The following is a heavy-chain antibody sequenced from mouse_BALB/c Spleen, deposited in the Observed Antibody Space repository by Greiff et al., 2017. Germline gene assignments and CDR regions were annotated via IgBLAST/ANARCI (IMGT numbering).Heavy chain of an antibody. CDR3: ARDPTGFAY. CDR1: GFTFSDYY. J-gene: IGHJ3*01. CDR2: ISDGGSYT. Sequence: EVQGVESGGGLVKPGGSLKLSCAASGFTFSDYYMYWVRQTPEKRLEWVATISDGGSYTYYPDSVKGRFTISRDNAKNNLYLQMSSLKSEDTAMYYCARDPTGFAYWGQGTLVTVSA. V-gene: IGHV5-4*02.